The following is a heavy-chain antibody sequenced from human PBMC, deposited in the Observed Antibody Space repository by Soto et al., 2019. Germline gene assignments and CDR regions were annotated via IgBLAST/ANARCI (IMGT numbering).Heavy chain of an antibody. CDR1: GYTFTRYG. V-gene: IGHV1-18*01. CDR3: AKNGQPPYYYYGMDV. J-gene: IGHJ6*02. Sequence: QGQLVQSGGEVKKPGASVKVSCKASGYTFTRYGISWVRQAPGQGLEWMGWISGYNGDTKYAQKVQGRVTMTADTSTTTAYMELRRLTSDDWAVYYCAKNGQPPYYYYGMDVWGQGTTVTVSS. D-gene: IGHD2-8*01. CDR2: ISGYNGDT.